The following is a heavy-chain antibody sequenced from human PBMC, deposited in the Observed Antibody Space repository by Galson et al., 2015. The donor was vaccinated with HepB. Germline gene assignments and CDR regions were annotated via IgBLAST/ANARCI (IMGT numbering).Heavy chain of an antibody. D-gene: IGHD2-2*01. Sequence: SLRLSCAASGFTFGDYAMNWFRQAPGKGLEWVGFIRSKAYGGTTEYAASVKGRFTISRDDSKSIAYLQMNSLKTEGTAMFYCTRRACSGTSCYHFDYWGQGTLVTVSS. J-gene: IGHJ4*02. CDR3: TRRACSGTSCYHFDY. CDR1: GFTFGDYA. CDR2: IRSKAYGGTT. V-gene: IGHV3-49*03.